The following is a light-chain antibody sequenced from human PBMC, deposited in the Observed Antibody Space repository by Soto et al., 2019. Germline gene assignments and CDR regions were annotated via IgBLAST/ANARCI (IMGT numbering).Light chain of an antibody. CDR3: SSYAGSNHFV. Sequence: QSALTQPPSASGSPGQSVTISCTGTSSDVGGYNYVSWYQQHPGKAPRLMIFEVSERPSGVPDRFSGSKSGNPASLTVSGLQAEDEADYYCSSYAGSNHFVFGTGTKLTVL. V-gene: IGLV2-8*01. J-gene: IGLJ1*01. CDR2: EVS. CDR1: SSDVGGYNY.